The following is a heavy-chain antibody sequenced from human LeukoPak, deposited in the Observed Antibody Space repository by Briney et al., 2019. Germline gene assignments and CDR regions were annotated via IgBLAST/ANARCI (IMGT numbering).Heavy chain of an antibody. CDR3: VRGSYCSGGSCYADLDY. CDR1: GFSISGGYY. CDR2: IYHSGST. J-gene: IGHJ4*02. V-gene: IGHV4-38-2*01. Sequence: SETLSLTCAVSGFSISGGYYWGWIRQPPGKGLEWIGSIYHSGSTYYNPSLKSRVTISVDTSKNQFSLKLTSVTAADTAVYYCVRGSYCSGGSCYADLDYWGQGTLVTVSS. D-gene: IGHD2-15*01.